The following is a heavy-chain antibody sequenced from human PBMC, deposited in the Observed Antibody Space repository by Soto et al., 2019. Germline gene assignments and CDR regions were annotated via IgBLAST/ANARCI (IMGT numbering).Heavy chain of an antibody. Sequence: EVQLLQYGGGLVQPGGSLTLSCGVSGFPFAPSTMSWVRQAPGKRLEWVSTISVSVGSTYSADYVQGRFTVSSDISDNTLFLRLLSVTADATAVYFCENRDVTHSTSKAYFDEHWGRGVMVPVSS. CDR3: ENRDVTHSTSKAYFDEH. CDR2: ISVSVGST. V-gene: IGHV3-23*01. J-gene: IGHJ1*01. CDR1: GFPFAPST. D-gene: IGHD2-21*01.